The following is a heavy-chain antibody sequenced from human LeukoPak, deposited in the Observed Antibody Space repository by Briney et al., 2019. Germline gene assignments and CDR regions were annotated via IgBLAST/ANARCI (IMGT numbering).Heavy chain of an antibody. CDR1: GGSISSSSYY. Sequence: PSETPSLTCTVSGGSISSSSYYWDWIRQPPGKGLEWIGNVYYRGSTYYNPSLKSRVTISVDTSKNQFSLKLSSVTAADTAVYYCARKYCSSTSCYNENDAFDIWGQGTMVTVSS. CDR3: ARKYCSSTSCYNENDAFDI. V-gene: IGHV4-39*07. CDR2: VYYRGST. D-gene: IGHD2-2*02. J-gene: IGHJ3*02.